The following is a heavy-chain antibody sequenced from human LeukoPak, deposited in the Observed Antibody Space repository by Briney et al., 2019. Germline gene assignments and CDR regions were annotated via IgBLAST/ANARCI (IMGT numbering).Heavy chain of an antibody. D-gene: IGHD2-2*02. CDR2: ISTDSMTT. CDR1: GITFSNYR. Sequence: GGSLRLSCAASGITFSNYRMNWVRQAPGKGLEWISYISTDSMTTFYAACVRGRFIISRDNANNSLYLQMNGLRVEDTALYYCARHTYCSGSSCYIGDAFDIWGHGTMVTVSS. CDR3: ARHTYCSGSSCYIGDAFDI. J-gene: IGHJ3*02. V-gene: IGHV3-48*01.